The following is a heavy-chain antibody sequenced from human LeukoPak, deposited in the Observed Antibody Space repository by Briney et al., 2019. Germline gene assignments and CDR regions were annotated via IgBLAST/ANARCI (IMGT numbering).Heavy chain of an antibody. D-gene: IGHD6-13*01. J-gene: IGHJ4*02. CDR2: IYWDDDK. Sequence: SGPTLVNPTQTLTPTCTFSGFSLTTRGVGVGWIRQPPGKALEWLALIYWDDDKRYSPSLKSRLTITKDTSKNQVVLTMTNMDPVDTATYYCAHRTDLYSSSWYWGCWGQGTLVTVSS. V-gene: IGHV2-5*02. CDR1: GFSLTTRGVG. CDR3: AHRTDLYSSSWYWGC.